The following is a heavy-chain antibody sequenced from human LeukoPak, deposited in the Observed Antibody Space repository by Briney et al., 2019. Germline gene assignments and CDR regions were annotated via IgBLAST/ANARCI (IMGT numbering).Heavy chain of an antibody. Sequence: GESLKISCQGSGYSINNYWIGWVRQMPGKGLEWMGIIYPADSDIRYSPSFQGQVTVSADKSISTAYLQWSSLKASDSAMYYCARQEYCSGGSCYTWFDPWGQGTLVTVSS. CDR3: ARQEYCSGGSCYTWFDP. D-gene: IGHD2-15*01. CDR2: IYPADSDI. V-gene: IGHV5-51*01. J-gene: IGHJ5*02. CDR1: GYSINNYW.